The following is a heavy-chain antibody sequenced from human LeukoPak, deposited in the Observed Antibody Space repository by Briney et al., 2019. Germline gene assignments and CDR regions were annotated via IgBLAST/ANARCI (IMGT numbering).Heavy chain of an antibody. Sequence: GGSLRLSCVASGFIFTNYFMSWVRQAPGKGLEWVASIKHDGSEKYYVDSVRGRFTISRDNTMNSLYLQVSSLRAEDTAVYYCATDRGWRTSGYYLYYFEYWGQGTLVTYSS. CDR2: IKHDGSEK. D-gene: IGHD3-3*01. J-gene: IGHJ4*02. CDR1: GFIFTNYF. CDR3: ATDRGWRTSGYYLYYFEY. V-gene: IGHV3-7*01.